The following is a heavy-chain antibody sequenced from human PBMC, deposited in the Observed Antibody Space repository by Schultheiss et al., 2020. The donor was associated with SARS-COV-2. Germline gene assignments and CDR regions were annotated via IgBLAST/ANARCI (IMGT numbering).Heavy chain of an antibody. D-gene: IGHD5-12*01. J-gene: IGHJ4*02. CDR3: AREGGRVAILPAPIDY. CDR1: GVSITSGGYY. CDR2: IYYSGSI. Sequence: SETLSLTCTVSGVSITSGGYYWSWIRQPPGKGLEWIGTIYYSGSIYYNPSLKSRISISADTSKNQFSLKLSSVTAADTAVYYCAREGGRVAILPAPIDYWGQGTLVTVSS. V-gene: IGHV4-39*02.